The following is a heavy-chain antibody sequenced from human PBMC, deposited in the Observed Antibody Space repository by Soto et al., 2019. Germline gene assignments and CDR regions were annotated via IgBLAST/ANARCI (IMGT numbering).Heavy chain of an antibody. J-gene: IGHJ6*02. CDR2: INHSGST. Sequence: SETLSLTCAVYGGSFSGYYWSWIRQPPGKGLEWIGEINHSGSTNYNPSLKSRVTISVDTSKNQFSLKLSSVTAADTAVYYCARGVSSSGYYFSSGYYYGMDVWGQGTTVTV. V-gene: IGHV4-34*01. D-gene: IGHD3-22*01. CDR1: GGSFSGYY. CDR3: ARGVSSSGYYFSSGYYYGMDV.